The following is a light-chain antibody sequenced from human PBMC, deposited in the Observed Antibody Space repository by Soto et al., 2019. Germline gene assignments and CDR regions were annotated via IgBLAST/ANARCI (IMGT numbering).Light chain of an antibody. J-gene: IGKJ2*01. CDR1: QDITNY. CDR2: DAS. V-gene: IGKV1-33*01. Sequence: DIKMTQSPSSLSASVGDRVAITCQASQDITNYLNWYLQRPGKAPKLLIFDASNLETGVPSRFSGSGSGTHFSLTLNSLQPEDVGTYYCQQYDALPPTFGQGTKLEI. CDR3: QQYDALPPT.